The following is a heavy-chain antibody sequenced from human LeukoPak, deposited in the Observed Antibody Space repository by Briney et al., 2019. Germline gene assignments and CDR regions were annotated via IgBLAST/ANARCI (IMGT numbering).Heavy chain of an antibody. CDR2: INHSGST. Sequence: SETLSLTCAVYGGSFSGYYWSWIRQPPGKGLEWIGEINHSGSTNYNPSLKSRVTISVDTSKNQFSLKLSSVTAADTAVYYCARGEYGYGYRVYFQHWGQGTLVTVSS. D-gene: IGHD5-18*01. J-gene: IGHJ1*01. CDR1: GGSFSGYY. CDR3: ARGEYGYGYRVYFQH. V-gene: IGHV4-34*01.